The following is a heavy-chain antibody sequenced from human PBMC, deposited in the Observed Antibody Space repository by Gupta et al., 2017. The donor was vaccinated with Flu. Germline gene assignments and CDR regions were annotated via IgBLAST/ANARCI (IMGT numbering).Heavy chain of an antibody. V-gene: IGHV3-21*01. Sequence: DVQLVESGGGLAKPGGSLRLSCAASGFTFYTYTMTWVRQAPGKGLEWVSSISFSSSHIHYADSVKGRFTISRDNAKDSVFLQMNSLRVEDTAVYFCVRDARDGYLDYWGQGSLVTVSS. J-gene: IGHJ4*02. CDR1: GFTFYTYT. D-gene: IGHD3-22*01. CDR3: VRDARDGYLDY. CDR2: ISFSSSHI.